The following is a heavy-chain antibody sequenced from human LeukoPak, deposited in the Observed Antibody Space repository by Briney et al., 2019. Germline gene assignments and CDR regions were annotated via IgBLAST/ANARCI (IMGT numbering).Heavy chain of an antibody. Sequence: GGSLRLSCTVSGFTVSSNYMSWIRQAPGKGLEWVSYISSSGSFIYYADSVKGRFTISRDNAKNSLYLHMNGLRAEDTALYYCAREPYYDSSGYSPDYWGQGTLVTVSS. CDR3: AREPYYDSSGYSPDY. CDR2: ISSSGSFI. V-gene: IGHV3-11*04. CDR1: GFTVSSNY. J-gene: IGHJ4*02. D-gene: IGHD3-22*01.